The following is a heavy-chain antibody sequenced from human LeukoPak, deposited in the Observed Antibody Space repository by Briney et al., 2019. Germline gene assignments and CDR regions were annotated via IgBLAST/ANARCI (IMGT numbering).Heavy chain of an antibody. Sequence: GGSLRLSCTASELNFNNYAMSWVRQAPGKGLEWVSAISGTAAATWYADSVAGRFTISRDNSKNSLYLQINSLRAEDTAVYYCAKDAHFPDDVLDIWGQGTMVSVSS. CDR1: ELNFNNYA. V-gene: IGHV3-23*01. D-gene: IGHD3-3*02. CDR3: AKDAHFPDDVLDI. J-gene: IGHJ3*02. CDR2: ISGTAAAT.